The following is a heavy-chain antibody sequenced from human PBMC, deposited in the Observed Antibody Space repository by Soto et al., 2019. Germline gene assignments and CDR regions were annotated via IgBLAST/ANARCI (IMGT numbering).Heavy chain of an antibody. V-gene: IGHV3-23*01. CDR3: AKGMLPDSGDYYYTMDV. D-gene: IGHD4-17*01. J-gene: IGHJ6*02. CDR1: RFIFRSYG. CDR2: ISGSGTNT. Sequence: GGSLRLSCVGSRFIFRSYGMSWVRQAPGKGLEWVSTISGSGTNTYYADSVKGRFIISRDNSKDTLNLQMNTLRADDTAVYYCAKGMLPDSGDYYYTMDVWGQGTTVTVSS.